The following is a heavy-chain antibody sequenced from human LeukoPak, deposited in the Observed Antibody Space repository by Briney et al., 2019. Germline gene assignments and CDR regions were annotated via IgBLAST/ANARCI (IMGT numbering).Heavy chain of an antibody. CDR2: VYTDGNI. Sequence: SSQTLSLTRTVSGGSISSGSCYWSWVRQPAGKGLECIGRVYTDGNINYNPSLKSRVTISVNTSKNQFSLRLSSVTAADTAVYFCARVPVGYCDGGTCWFDYWGQGTLVTASS. D-gene: IGHD2-15*01. J-gene: IGHJ4*02. CDR1: GGSISSGSCY. CDR3: ARVPVGYCDGGTCWFDY. V-gene: IGHV4-61*02.